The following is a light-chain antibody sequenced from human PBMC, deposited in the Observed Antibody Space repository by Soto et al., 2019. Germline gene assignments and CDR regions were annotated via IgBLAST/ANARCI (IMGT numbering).Light chain of an antibody. CDR3: SSYTSSSTYV. J-gene: IGLJ1*01. CDR2: EVS. V-gene: IGLV2-14*01. Sequence: QPVLTQPASVSGSPGQSITISCTGTSSDVGAYNYVSWYLQYPGKAPKLMISEVSNRPSGVSNRFSGSKSGNTASLTISGLQAEDEADYYCSSYTSSSTYVFGTGTKLTVL. CDR1: SSDVGAYNY.